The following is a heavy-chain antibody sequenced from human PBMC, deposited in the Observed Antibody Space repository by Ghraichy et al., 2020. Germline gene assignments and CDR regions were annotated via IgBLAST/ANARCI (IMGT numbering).Heavy chain of an antibody. CDR2: IKQDGSEK. V-gene: IGHV3-7*03. J-gene: IGHJ6*03. Sequence: LSLTCAASGFTFSSYWMSWVRQAPGKGLEWVANIKQDGSEKYYVHSVKGRFTISRDNAKNSLYLQMNSLRAEDTAVYYCARGYSGYDRLYYYYYYMDVWGKGTTVTVSS. CDR3: ARGYSGYDRLYYYYYYMDV. D-gene: IGHD5-12*01. CDR1: GFTFSSYW.